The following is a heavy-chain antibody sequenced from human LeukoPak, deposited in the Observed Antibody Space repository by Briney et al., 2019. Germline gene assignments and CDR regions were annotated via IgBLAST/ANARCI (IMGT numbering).Heavy chain of an antibody. V-gene: IGHV4-59*12. J-gene: IGHJ6*03. CDR1: GGSISSYY. D-gene: IGHD6-6*01. CDR2: IYDSGST. CDR3: AREAGKQLAPFGYYYYMDV. Sequence: SETLSLTCTVSGGSISSYYWSWIRQPPGKGLEWIGYIYDSGSTNYNPSLKSRVTISVDTSKNQFSLKLSSVTAADTAVYYCAREAGKQLAPFGYYYYMDVWGKGTTVTVSS.